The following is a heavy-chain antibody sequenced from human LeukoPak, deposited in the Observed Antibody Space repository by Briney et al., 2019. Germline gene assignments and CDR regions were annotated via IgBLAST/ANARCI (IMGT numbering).Heavy chain of an antibody. CDR2: ISWNSGSI. D-gene: IGHD6-13*01. CDR1: GITFDDYA. Sequence: PGGSLRLSCAASGITFDDYAMHWVRQAPGKRLEWVSGISWNSGSIGYADSVKGRFTISRDNAKNSLYLQMNSLRAEDTALYYCAKDGDGGSSSWYFDYWGQGTLVTVSS. CDR3: AKDGDGGSSSWYFDY. J-gene: IGHJ4*02. V-gene: IGHV3-9*01.